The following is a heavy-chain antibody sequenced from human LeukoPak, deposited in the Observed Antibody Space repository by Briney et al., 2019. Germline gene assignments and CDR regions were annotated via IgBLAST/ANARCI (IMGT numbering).Heavy chain of an antibody. J-gene: IGHJ4*02. CDR3: LRDLNWSLDQ. Sequence: GGSLRLSCAASGLTFSSHWMHWVRQAPGKGLVWVSRIKSDGITITYADSVKGRFTISRDNAKNTLYLQMNSLRAEDTAVYYCLRDLNWSLDQWGQGTLVTVSS. CDR2: IKSDGITI. CDR1: GLTFSSHW. V-gene: IGHV3-74*01. D-gene: IGHD1-20*01.